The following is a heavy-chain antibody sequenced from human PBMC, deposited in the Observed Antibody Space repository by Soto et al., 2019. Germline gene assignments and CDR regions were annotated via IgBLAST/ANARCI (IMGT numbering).Heavy chain of an antibody. CDR2: ISNRGDT. CDR3: AREPRYCRGGSCSITGNAYDI. Sequence: GGSLRLSCTASGFIVSDTYVNWVRQVPGKGLEWVSVISNRGDTHYADSVRGRFSLSRDISDNTLHLQMNNLRVEDTAVYYCAREPRYCRGGSCSITGNAYDIWGKGTMVTVSS. J-gene: IGHJ3*02. D-gene: IGHD2-15*01. V-gene: IGHV3-66*01. CDR1: GFIVSDTY.